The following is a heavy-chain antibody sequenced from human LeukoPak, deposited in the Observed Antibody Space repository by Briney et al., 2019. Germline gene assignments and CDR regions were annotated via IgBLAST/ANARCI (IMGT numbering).Heavy chain of an antibody. Sequence: KPSETLSLTCAVYGGSFSGYYRSWIRQPPGKGLEWIGYIYYSGSTNYNPSLKSRVTISVDTSKNQFSLKLSSVTAADTAVYYCARDGSVAGYFQHWGQGTLVTVSS. CDR3: ARDGSVAGYFQH. CDR1: GGSFSGYY. D-gene: IGHD6-19*01. J-gene: IGHJ1*01. V-gene: IGHV4-59*01. CDR2: IYYSGST.